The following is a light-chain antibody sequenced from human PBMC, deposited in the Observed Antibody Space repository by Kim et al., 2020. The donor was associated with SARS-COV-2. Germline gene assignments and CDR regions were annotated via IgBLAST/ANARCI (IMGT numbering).Light chain of an antibody. Sequence: RATINCKASQNLLSSSDNKNYIAWYQHKPGQPPKLLIYWASTRESGVPDRFSGSGSGPDFTLTISSLQAEDVAVYYCHQYYGSPYTFGQGTKLEI. V-gene: IGKV4-1*01. CDR1: QNLLSSSDNKNY. J-gene: IGKJ2*01. CDR2: WAS. CDR3: HQYYGSPYT.